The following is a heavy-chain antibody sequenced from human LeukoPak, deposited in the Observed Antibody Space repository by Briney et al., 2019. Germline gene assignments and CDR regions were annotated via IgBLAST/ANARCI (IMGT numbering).Heavy chain of an antibody. J-gene: IGHJ4*02. CDR3: ASQGAGGIAYCGGDCYSGVLDY. V-gene: IGHV1-69*04. CDR1: GGTFSSYA. Sequence: ASVKVSCKASGGTFSSYAISWVRQAPGQGLEWMGRIIPILGIANYAQKFQGRVTITADKSTSTAYMELSSLRSEDTAVYYCASQGAGGIAYCGGDCYSGVLDYRGQGTLVTVSS. CDR2: IIPILGIA. D-gene: IGHD2-21*02.